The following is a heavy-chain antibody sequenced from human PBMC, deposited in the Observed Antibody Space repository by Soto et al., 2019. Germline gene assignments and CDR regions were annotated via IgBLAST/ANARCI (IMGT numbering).Heavy chain of an antibody. J-gene: IGHJ6*04. Sequence: SLRLSCAASGFTFSSYSMNWVRQAPGKGLEWVSSISSSSSYIYYADSVKGRFTISRDNAKNSLYLQMNSLRAEDTAVYYCARDSEPITIFGVVTFRPPKNSGMDVWGTGTTVPVSS. CDR1: GFTFSSYS. CDR2: ISSSSSYI. CDR3: ARDSEPITIFGVVTFRPPKNSGMDV. D-gene: IGHD3-3*01. V-gene: IGHV3-21*01.